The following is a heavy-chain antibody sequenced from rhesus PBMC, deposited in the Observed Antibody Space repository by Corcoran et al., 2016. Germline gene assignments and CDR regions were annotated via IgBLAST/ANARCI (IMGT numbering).Heavy chain of an antibody. CDR3: ARVAAAAFDV. V-gene: IGHV4-160*01. J-gene: IGHJ5-2*02. CDR2: IRSGGETT. D-gene: IGHD6-25*01. CDR1: GGSVSGYW. Sequence: QVQLQQWGEGLVKPSETLSLTCAVYGGSVSGYWWGWIRQPPGKGVEWIWRIRSGGETTYNPSLKGRVTISIDTSKNQFSLKLSSVTAADTAVYYCARVAAAAFDVWGRGVLVTVSS.